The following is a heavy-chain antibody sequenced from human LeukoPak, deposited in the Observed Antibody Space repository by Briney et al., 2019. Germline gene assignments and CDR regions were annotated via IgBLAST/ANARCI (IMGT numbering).Heavy chain of an antibody. V-gene: IGHV3-30*02. CDR1: GFTFSSYG. CDR2: IRYDGSNK. D-gene: IGHD3-10*01. CDR3: TRGRVVEGSGELSGY. J-gene: IGHJ4*02. Sequence: PGGSLRLSCAASGFTFSSYGMHWVRQAPGKGLEWVAFIRYDGSNKYYADSVKGRFTISRDNSKNTLYLQMNSLRAEDTAVYYCTRGRVVEGSGELSGYWGQGTPVTVSS.